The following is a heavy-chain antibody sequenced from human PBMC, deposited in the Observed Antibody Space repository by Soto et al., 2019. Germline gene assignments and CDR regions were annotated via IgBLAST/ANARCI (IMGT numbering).Heavy chain of an antibody. D-gene: IGHD2-15*01. CDR1: GGTFSSYA. Sequence: SVKVSCKASGGTFSSYAISWVRQAPGQGLEWMGGIIPIFGTANYAQKFQGRVTITADESTSTAYMELSSLRSEYTAVYYCARDLSCSSGGSCYSRNWFDPWGQGTLVTVSS. V-gene: IGHV1-69*13. CDR3: ARDLSCSSGGSCYSRNWFDP. J-gene: IGHJ5*02. CDR2: IIPIFGTA.